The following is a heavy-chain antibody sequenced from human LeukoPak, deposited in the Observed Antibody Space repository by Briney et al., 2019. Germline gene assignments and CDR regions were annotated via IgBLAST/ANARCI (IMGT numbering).Heavy chain of an antibody. CDR3: AKSTTFDPWMLVDI. D-gene: IGHD5/OR15-5a*01. V-gene: IGHV3-23*01. J-gene: IGHJ3*02. Sequence: PGGSLRLSCAASGFTFSSYSMNWVRQAPGKGLEWVSGISGSDSNSYYADSVKGRFTISRDNSKNTVYLQMNSLRAEDTAVYYCAKSTTFDPWMLVDIWGQGTMVTVSS. CDR2: ISGSDSNS. CDR1: GFTFSSYS.